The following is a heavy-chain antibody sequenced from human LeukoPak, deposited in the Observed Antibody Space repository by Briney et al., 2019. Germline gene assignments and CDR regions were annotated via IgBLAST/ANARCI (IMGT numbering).Heavy chain of an antibody. CDR1: GFTVSSFY. V-gene: IGHV3-53*01. CDR2: IYSGGST. J-gene: IGHJ4*02. CDR3: ARYFSGWSWGY. Sequence: GGSLRLSCAASGFTVSSFYMSWVRQAPGKGLEWVSIIYSGGSTYYADYVKGRFTISRDNSKNTLYLQMDSLRAEDTAVYYCARYFSGWSWGYWGQGTLVTVSS. D-gene: IGHD6-19*01.